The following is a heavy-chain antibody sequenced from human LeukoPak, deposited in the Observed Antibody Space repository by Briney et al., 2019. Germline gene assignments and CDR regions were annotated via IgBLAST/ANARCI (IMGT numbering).Heavy chain of an antibody. J-gene: IGHJ4*02. D-gene: IGHD3-3*01. CDR3: AREYYDFWSGYYPPYYFDY. CDR1: GFTFSSYS. Sequence: GGPLRLSCAASGFTFSSYSMNWVRQAPGKGLEWVSSISSSSSYIYYADSVKGRFTISRDNAKNSLYLQMNSLRAEDTAVYYCAREYYDFWSGYYPPYYFDYWGQGTLVTVSS. CDR2: ISSSSSYI. V-gene: IGHV3-21*01.